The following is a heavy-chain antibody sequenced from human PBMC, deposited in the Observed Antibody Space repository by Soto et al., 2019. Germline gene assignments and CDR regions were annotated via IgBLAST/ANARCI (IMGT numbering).Heavy chain of an antibody. D-gene: IGHD2-15*01. CDR2: IYYSGST. V-gene: IGHV4-59*01. J-gene: IGHJ5*02. CDR3: AREVYRRIGGVANSGSFDP. CDR1: GGSISSYY. Sequence: SETLSLTCTVSGGSISSYYWSWIRQPPGKGLEWIGYIYYSGSTNYNPSLKSRVTISVDTSKNQFSLKLSSVTAADTAVYYCAREVYRRIGGVANSGSFDPWGQGTLVSGSS.